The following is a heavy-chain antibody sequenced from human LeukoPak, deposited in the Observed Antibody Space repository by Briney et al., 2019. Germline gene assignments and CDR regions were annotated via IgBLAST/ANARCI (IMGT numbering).Heavy chain of an antibody. CDR1: GGTFSSYA. Sequence: GASVKVSCKASGGTFSSYAISWVRQAPGQGLEWMGGIIPIFGTANYAQKFQGRVTITADESTSTAYMELSSLRSEDTAAYYCANFDDILAWFDPWGQGTLVTVSS. CDR2: IIPIFGTA. CDR3: ANFDDILAWFDP. D-gene: IGHD3-9*01. J-gene: IGHJ5*02. V-gene: IGHV1-69*01.